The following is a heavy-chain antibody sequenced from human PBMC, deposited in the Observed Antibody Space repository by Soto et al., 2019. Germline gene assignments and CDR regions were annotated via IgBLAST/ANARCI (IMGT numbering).Heavy chain of an antibody. CDR3: ARDPPYYYDSSGYSPFDY. Sequence: GGSLRLSCAASGFTFSSYGMHWVRQAPGKGLEWVAVIWYDGSNKYYADSVKGRFTISRDNSKNTLYLQMNSLRAEDTAVYYCARDPPYYYDSSGYSPFDYWGQGTLVTVSS. D-gene: IGHD3-22*01. CDR1: GFTFSSYG. CDR2: IWYDGSNK. J-gene: IGHJ4*02. V-gene: IGHV3-33*01.